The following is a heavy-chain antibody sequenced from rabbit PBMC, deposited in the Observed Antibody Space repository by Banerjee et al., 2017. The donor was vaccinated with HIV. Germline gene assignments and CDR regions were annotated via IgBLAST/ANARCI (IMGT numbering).Heavy chain of an antibody. CDR2: IDSSSIT. V-gene: IGHV1S45*01. J-gene: IGHJ6*01. D-gene: IGHD4-1*01. CDR1: GFDFSNSYY. Sequence: QEQLEESGGGLVTPGGNLTLTCKASGFDFSNSYYMCWVRQAPGKGLEWIGCIDSSSITWYASWVNGRFTISKTSSTTVTLQMTSLTAADTATYFCMRYGTGWGDKLWGPGTLVTV. CDR3: MRYGTGWGDKL.